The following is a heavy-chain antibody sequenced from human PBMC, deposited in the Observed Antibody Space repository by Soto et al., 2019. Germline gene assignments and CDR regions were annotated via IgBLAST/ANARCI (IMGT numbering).Heavy chain of an antibody. J-gene: IGHJ4*02. CDR1: GFTFSSYW. CDR3: ARGQQLVGY. Sequence: PWGSLRPSCAASGFTFSSYWIIFFRQSPGKGREWVANIKQDGSEKYYVDSVKGRFTISRDNAKNSLYLQMNSLRAEDTAVYYCARGQQLVGYWGQGTLVTVSS. V-gene: IGHV3-7*04. D-gene: IGHD6-13*01. CDR2: IKQDGSEK.